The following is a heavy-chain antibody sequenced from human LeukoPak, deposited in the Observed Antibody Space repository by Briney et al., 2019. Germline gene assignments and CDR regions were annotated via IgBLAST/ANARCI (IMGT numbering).Heavy chain of an antibody. CDR1: GGSISSSSYY. CDR3: ARGPYYYDSSGYLDY. D-gene: IGHD3-22*01. J-gene: IGHJ4*02. CDR2: IYYSGST. V-gene: IGHV4-39*07. Sequence: SETLSLTCTVSGGSISSSSYYWGWIRQPPGKGLEWIGSIYYSGSTYYNPSLKSRVTISVDTSKNQFSLKLSSVTAADTAVYYCARGPYYYDSSGYLDYWGQGTLVTVSS.